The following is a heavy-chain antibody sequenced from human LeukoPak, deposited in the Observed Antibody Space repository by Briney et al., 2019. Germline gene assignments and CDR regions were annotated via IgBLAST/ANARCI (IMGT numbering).Heavy chain of an antibody. J-gene: IGHJ6*02. CDR3: ARDTVVPAAIYYYYYGMDV. Sequence: GGSLRLSCAASGFTFSSYWMSWVRQAPGKGLEWVANIKQDRSEKYYVDSVKGRFTISRDNAKNSLYLQMNSLRAEDTAVYYCARDTVVPAAIYYYYYGMDVWGQGTTVTVSS. CDR2: IKQDRSEK. CDR1: GFTFSSYW. D-gene: IGHD2-2*02. V-gene: IGHV3-7*01.